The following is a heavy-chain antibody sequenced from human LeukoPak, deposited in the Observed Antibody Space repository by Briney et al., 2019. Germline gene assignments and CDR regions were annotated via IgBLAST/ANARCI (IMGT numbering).Heavy chain of an antibody. Sequence: GGSLRLSCAASGFTFSSYAMNWFRQAPGKGLEWVSATGSTGVSTFYADSVKGRFTVSGDNSKNTLSLQVNSLRAEDTAVYYCAKDPGVVPAHYFDYWGQGILVTVSS. D-gene: IGHD2-2*01. CDR3: AKDPGVVPAHYFDY. V-gene: IGHV3-23*01. CDR2: TGSTGVST. CDR1: GFTFSSYA. J-gene: IGHJ4*02.